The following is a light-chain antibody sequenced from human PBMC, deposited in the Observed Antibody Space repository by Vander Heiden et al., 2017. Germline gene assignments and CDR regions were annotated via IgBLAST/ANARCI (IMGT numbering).Light chain of an antibody. J-gene: IGKJ1*01. CDR1: QSISSY. CDR3: NQSGSTPRT. V-gene: IGKV1-39*01. Sequence: DSEMTESPPSLSASVGDRVTITCRASQSISSYLNWYQQKPGKAPKLLIYAASSFQSGVPSRFSGSGSGTDVTLTISRLRPVDFATDYYNQSGSTPRTFGRGTKVXIK. CDR2: AAS.